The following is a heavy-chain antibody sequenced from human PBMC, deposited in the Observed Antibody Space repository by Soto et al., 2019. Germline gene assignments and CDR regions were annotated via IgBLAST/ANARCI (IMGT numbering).Heavy chain of an antibody. V-gene: IGHV3-23*01. CDR1: GFTFSSYA. CDR3: AHSGWYNPDGYFQH. J-gene: IGHJ1*01. CDR2: ISGSGSTT. Sequence: EVQLLESGGGLVQPGGSLRLSCAASGFTFSSYAMRWFRQAPWKGLEWVSGISGSGSTTYYTDSVKGRFTISRDKSQNTLDLQRNSLRDEDTAVYACAHSGWYNPDGYFQHWGQGTLVTVSS. D-gene: IGHD6-19*01.